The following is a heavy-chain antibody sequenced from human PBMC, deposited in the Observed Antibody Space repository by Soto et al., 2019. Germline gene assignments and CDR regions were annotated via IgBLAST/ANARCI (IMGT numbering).Heavy chain of an antibody. CDR2: INPNSGVT. V-gene: IGHV1-2*04. CDR1: GDTFTDYY. J-gene: IGHJ6*03. Sequence: QVQLVQSGAEVKKPGASVTVSCRSSGDTFTDYYIHWVRQAPGQGPEWMGWINPNSGVTKYAQKFQGWVSMTRDTSIRTVYMQLSRLRSDDTAVYYCARESGGATATLDYYYFYMDVWGTGTTVTVSS. D-gene: IGHD5-12*01. CDR3: ARESGGATATLDYYYFYMDV.